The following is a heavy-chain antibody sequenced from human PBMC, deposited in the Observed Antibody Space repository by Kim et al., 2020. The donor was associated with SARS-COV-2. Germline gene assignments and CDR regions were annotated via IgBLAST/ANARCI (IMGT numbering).Heavy chain of an antibody. D-gene: IGHD3-22*01. J-gene: IGHJ3*02. CDR2: ISSSGSTI. Sequence: GGSLRLSCAASGFTFSSYEMNWVRQAPGKGLEWVSYISSSGSTIHYADSVKGRFTISRDNAKNSLYLQMNSLRAEDTAVYYCARGGVYYDSTLRFAFDIWGQGTMVTVSS. CDR1: GFTFSSYE. CDR3: ARGGVYYDSTLRFAFDI. V-gene: IGHV3-48*03.